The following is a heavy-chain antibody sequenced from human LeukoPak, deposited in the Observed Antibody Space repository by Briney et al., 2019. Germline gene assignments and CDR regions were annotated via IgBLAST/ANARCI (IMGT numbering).Heavy chain of an antibody. CDR2: IKQDGSEK. J-gene: IGHJ4*02. D-gene: IGHD3-3*01. CDR1: GFTSSSYW. CDR3: ARVGNDFWSGYYASDY. V-gene: IGHV3-7*01. Sequence: GGSLRLSCAASGFTSSSYWMSWVRQAPGKGLEWVANIKQDGSEKYYVDSVKGRFTISRDNAKNSLYLQMNSLRAEDTAVYYCARVGNDFWSGYYASDYWGQGTLVTVSS.